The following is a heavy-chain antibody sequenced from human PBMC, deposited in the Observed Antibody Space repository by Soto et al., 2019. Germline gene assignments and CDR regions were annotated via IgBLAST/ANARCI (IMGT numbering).Heavy chain of an antibody. D-gene: IGHD2-15*01. CDR1: GFNFSTYI. CDR3: ARDLGVALATLTLDY. Sequence: GGSMILSCAASGFNFSTYIRNWVRQAPGKGLEWVADITTSSSFRFYADSVKGRFTISRDDAKNSLYLQMNSLRAEDTGVYYCARDLGVALATLTLDYWGQGALVTVYS. V-gene: IGHV3-21*01. J-gene: IGHJ4*02. CDR2: ITTSSSFR.